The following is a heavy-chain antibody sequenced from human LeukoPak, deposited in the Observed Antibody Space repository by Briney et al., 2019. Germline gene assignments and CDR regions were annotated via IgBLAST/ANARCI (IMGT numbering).Heavy chain of an antibody. CDR3: ASGGYDFWSGYYAPFDY. CDR2: IYDSGST. J-gene: IGHJ4*02. V-gene: IGHV4-30-4*01. Sequence: SETLSLTCTVSGASIRSGDYYWSWIRQPPGKGLEWIGYIYDSGSTYYNPSLKSRITISVDTSENRFSLKLSSVTATDTAVYYCASGGYDFWSGYYAPFDYWGQGTLVTVSS. CDR1: GASIRSGDYY. D-gene: IGHD3-3*01.